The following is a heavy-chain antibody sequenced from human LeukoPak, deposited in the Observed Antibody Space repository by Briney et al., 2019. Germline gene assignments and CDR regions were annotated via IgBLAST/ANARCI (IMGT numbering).Heavy chain of an antibody. CDR3: AIATYYYGSGSYFYY. CDR1: EYSFTSYW. V-gene: IGHV5-10-1*01. J-gene: IGHJ4*02. Sequence: GESLKISCQRFEYSFTSYWISWVRQMPGKGLGWMGMIDPSDSSNNYRPLLQGHVTISATKPITPAYLQWSSLKASDTAMYYCAIATYYYGSGSYFYYWGQGTLVTDSS. D-gene: IGHD3-10*01. CDR2: IDPSDSSN.